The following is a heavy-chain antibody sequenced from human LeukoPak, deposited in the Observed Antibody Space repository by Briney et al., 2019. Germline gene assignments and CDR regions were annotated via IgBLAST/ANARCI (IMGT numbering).Heavy chain of an antibody. CDR1: GFTFSRYA. V-gene: IGHV3-23*01. CDR3: ARDSESWTVTGPRFDY. Sequence: GGSLRLSCEASGFTFSRYAMIWVRQAPGKGLEWVSAISTSATQYADSVKGRFTISRDNAKNSLYQRMNSLRVEDTAVYYCARDSESWTVTGPRFDYWGQGTLVTVSS. J-gene: IGHJ4*02. CDR2: ISTSAT. D-gene: IGHD6-19*01.